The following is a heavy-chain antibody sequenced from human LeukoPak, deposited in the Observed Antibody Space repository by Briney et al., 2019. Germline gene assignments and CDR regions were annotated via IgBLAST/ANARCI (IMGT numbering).Heavy chain of an antibody. V-gene: IGHV3-23*01. D-gene: IGHD1-1*01. J-gene: IGHJ4*02. CDR1: GFVFSTYA. CDR3: AKVKALDAVASYYDY. CDR2: ISSSGDNT. Sequence: GGSLRLSCAASGFVFSTYAMGWVRQAPGKGLEWVSAISSSGDNTYYADSVKGQFTISRDNSKNTLDLQMNSLRAEDTAMYHCAKVKALDAVASYYDYWGQGTLVTVSS.